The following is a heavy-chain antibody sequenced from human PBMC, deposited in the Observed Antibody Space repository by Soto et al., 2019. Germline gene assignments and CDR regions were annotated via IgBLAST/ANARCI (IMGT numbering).Heavy chain of an antibody. CDR1: GGTFSSYA. J-gene: IGHJ6*02. D-gene: IGHD6-19*01. CDR3: AREEMIAVAGTIYYYYGMDV. CDR2: IIPIFGTA. Sequence: QVQLVQSGAEVKKPGSSVKVSCKASGGTFSSYAVSWVRQAPGQGLEWMGGIIPIFGTANYAQKFQGRVTITADESTSTAYMELSSLRSEDTAVYYCAREEMIAVAGTIYYYYGMDVWCQGTTVTVSS. V-gene: IGHV1-69*01.